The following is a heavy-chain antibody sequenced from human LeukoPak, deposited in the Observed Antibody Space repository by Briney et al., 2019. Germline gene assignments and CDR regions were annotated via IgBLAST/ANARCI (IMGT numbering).Heavy chain of an antibody. J-gene: IGHJ4*02. CDR2: IDPSDSYT. CDR1: GYRFTSYW. D-gene: IGHD1-26*01. V-gene: IGHV5-10-1*01. Sequence: GESLKISCKGSGYRFTSYWISWVRQMPGKGLEWLGRIDPSDSYTNYSPSFQGHVTISADKSISTAYLQWSSLKASDTAMYYCARRVHRGGSYSSHSDYWGQGTLVTVSS. CDR3: ARRVHRGGSYSSHSDY.